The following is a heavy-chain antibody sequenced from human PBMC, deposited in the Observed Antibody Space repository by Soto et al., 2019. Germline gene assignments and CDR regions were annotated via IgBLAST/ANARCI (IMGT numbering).Heavy chain of an antibody. CDR2: FDPEDGET. J-gene: IGHJ6*02. Sequence: ASVKVSCTVSGYTLTELSMHWVRQAPGKGLEWMGGFDPEDGETIYAQKFQGRVTMTEDTSTDTAYMELSSLRSEDTAVYYCATLDYYPSSIAARPPYYYYYYGMDVWGQGTTVTVSS. V-gene: IGHV1-24*01. CDR3: ATLDYYPSSIAARPPYYYYYYGMDV. CDR1: GYTLTELS. D-gene: IGHD6-6*01.